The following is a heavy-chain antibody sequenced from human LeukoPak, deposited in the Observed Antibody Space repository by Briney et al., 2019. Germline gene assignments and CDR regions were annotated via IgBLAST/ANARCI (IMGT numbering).Heavy chain of an antibody. CDR3: ASPPGYCSGGSCLTTDP. CDR1: GGSFSGYY. J-gene: IGHJ5*02. CDR2: INHSGST. V-gene: IGHV4-34*01. D-gene: IGHD2-15*01. Sequence: SETLSLTCAVYGGSFSGYYWSWIRQPPGKGLEWMGEINHSGSTNYNPSLKGRVTISVDTSKNQFSLKLSSVTAADTAVYYCASPPGYCSGGSCLTTDPWGQGTLVTVSS.